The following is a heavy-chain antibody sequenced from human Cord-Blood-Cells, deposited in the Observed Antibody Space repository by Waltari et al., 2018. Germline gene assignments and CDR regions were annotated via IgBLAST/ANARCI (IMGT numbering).Heavy chain of an antibody. CDR2: INHSGST. Sequence: QVQLQQWGAGLLKPSETLSLTCAVYGGSFSGYYWSLIRQPPGKGLEWIGEINHSGSTNYTPSLKSLVTIAVDTSKNQFSLKLSSVTAADTAVYYCASSWELQGNWFDPWGQGTLVTVSS. CDR1: GGSFSGYY. CDR3: ASSWELQGNWFDP. V-gene: IGHV4-34*01. J-gene: IGHJ5*02. D-gene: IGHD1-26*01.